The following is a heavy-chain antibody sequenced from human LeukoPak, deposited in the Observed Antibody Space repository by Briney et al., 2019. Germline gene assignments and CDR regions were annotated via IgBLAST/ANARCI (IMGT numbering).Heavy chain of an antibody. J-gene: IGHJ4*02. D-gene: IGHD1-26*01. Sequence: SVNVSCKASGCTFTNHYIHGVGPAPGQGLEWMGIINPSGGGTTYAQKFQGGVTMTGDTSTSTVYMDLSSLRSDDTAASYCARERELRPPYFDYWGQGTLVTVSS. V-gene: IGHV1-46*01. CDR3: ARERELRPPYFDY. CDR1: GCTFTNHY. CDR2: INPSGGGT.